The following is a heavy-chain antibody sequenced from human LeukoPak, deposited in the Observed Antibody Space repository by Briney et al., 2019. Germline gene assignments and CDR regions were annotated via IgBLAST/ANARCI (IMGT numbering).Heavy chain of an antibody. CDR3: ARDSRGVRGVTKGVFDY. V-gene: IGHV3-11*01. D-gene: IGHD3-10*01. J-gene: IGHJ4*02. CDR1: GFTFSDYY. CDR2: ISSSGSTI. Sequence: GGSLRLSCAASGFTFSDYYMSWIRQAPGKGLEWVSYISSSGSTIYYADSVKGRFTISRDNAKSSLYLQMYSLRAEDTAVYYCARDSRGVRGVTKGVFDYWGQGTLVTVSS.